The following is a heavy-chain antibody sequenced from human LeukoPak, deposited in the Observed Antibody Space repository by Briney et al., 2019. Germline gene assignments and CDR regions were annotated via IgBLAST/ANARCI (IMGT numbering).Heavy chain of an antibody. CDR3: ATQRGSYLWGTDFDY. CDR2: INPNSGDT. Sequence: ASLSVSSTASGYTFTGYYMHWVRQAPGQGLEWMGWINPNSGDTKYSQKFQGRVTMTRDTSIRTAYMELTRLRSDDTAVYYCATQRGSYLWGTDFDYWGQGTLVTVSS. V-gene: IGHV1-2*02. CDR1: GYTFTGYY. J-gene: IGHJ4*02. D-gene: IGHD3-16*01.